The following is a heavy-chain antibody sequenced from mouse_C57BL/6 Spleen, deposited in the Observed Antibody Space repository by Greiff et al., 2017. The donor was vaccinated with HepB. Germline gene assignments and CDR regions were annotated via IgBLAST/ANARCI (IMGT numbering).Heavy chain of an antibody. CDR1: GYSITSGYY. V-gene: IGHV3-6*01. J-gene: IGHJ3*01. D-gene: IGHD2-2*01. CDR2: ISYDGSN. CDR3: ARLYYGYDGAY. Sequence: ESGPGLVKPSQSLSLTCSVTGYSITSGYYWNWIRQFPGNKLEWMGYISYDGSNNYNPSLKNRISITRDTSKNQFFLKLNSVTTEDTATYYCARLYYGYDGAYWGQGTLVTVSA.